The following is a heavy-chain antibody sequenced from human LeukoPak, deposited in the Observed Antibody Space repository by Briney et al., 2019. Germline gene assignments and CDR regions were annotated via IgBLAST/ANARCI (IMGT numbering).Heavy chain of an antibody. Sequence: PGGSLRLSCVASGFTFDDYAMHWVRQAPEKGLEWVSGISWNSGSIGYADSVKGRFTISRDNAKNSLYLQMNSLRAEDTAVYYCAKDPWYYDSSGYRSDYWGQGTLVTVPS. CDR1: GFTFDDYA. J-gene: IGHJ4*02. D-gene: IGHD3-22*01. CDR2: ISWNSGSI. V-gene: IGHV3-9*01. CDR3: AKDPWYYDSSGYRSDY.